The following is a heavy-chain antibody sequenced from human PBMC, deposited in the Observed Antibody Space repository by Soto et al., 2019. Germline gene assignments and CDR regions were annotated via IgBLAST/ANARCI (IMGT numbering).Heavy chain of an antibody. D-gene: IGHD3-9*01. CDR1: GYTFTSYA. CDR3: ARDFTYYDILTGYSSYINWFDP. Sequence: QVPLVQSGAEVKKPGASVKVSCKASGYTFTSYAMHWVRQAPGQRLEWMGWINAGNGNTKYSQKFQGRVTITRDTSASTAYMELSSLRSEDTAVYYCARDFTYYDILTGYSSYINWFDPWGQGTLVTVSS. J-gene: IGHJ5*02. CDR2: INAGNGNT. V-gene: IGHV1-3*01.